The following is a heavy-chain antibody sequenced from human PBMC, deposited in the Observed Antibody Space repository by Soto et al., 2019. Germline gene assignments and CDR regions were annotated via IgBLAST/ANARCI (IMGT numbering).Heavy chain of an antibody. CDR2: IYWDDDK. CDR3: AHSVVAGLGYYFDY. Sequence: QITLKESGPTLVKPTQTLTLTCTFSGFSLSTTRVAVGWIRQPPGKALEWLALIYWDDDKRSRHFLKSRLTITKYTSKNQVVLTMTNMDPVDTATYYCAHSVVAGLGYYFDYWGQGTLVTVSS. J-gene: IGHJ4*02. CDR1: GFSLSTTRVA. D-gene: IGHD6-19*01. V-gene: IGHV2-5*02.